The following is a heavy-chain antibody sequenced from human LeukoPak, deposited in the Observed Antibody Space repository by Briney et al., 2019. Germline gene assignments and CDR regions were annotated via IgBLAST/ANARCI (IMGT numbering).Heavy chain of an antibody. CDR1: GFTFSSYS. J-gene: IGHJ4*02. CDR2: ISSSSSTI. D-gene: IGHD3-16*02. V-gene: IGHV3-48*04. CDR3: ARDGGVGVWGSYRSHFDY. Sequence: GGSLGLSCAASGFTFSSYSMNWVRQAPGKGLEWVSYISSSSSTIYYADSVKGRFTISRDNAKNSLYLQMNSLRAEDTAVYYCARDGGVGVWGSYRSHFDYWGQGTLVTVSS.